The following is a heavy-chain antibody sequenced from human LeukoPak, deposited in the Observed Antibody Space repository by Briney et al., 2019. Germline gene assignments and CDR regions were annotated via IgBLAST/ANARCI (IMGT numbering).Heavy chain of an antibody. V-gene: IGHV7-4-1*02. CDR2: INTNTGNP. Sequence: ASVKVSCKASGYTFTSYAMNWVRQAPGQGLEWMGWINTNTGNPTYAQGFTGRFVFSLDTSVSTAYLQISSLKAEDTAVYYCARARPVLLWFGDHLGWFDPWGQGTLVTVSS. CDR3: ARARPVLLWFGDHLGWFDP. D-gene: IGHD3-10*01. CDR1: GYTFTSYA. J-gene: IGHJ5*02.